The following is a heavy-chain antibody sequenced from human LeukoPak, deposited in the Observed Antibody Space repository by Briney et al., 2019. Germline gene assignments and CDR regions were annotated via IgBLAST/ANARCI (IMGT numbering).Heavy chain of an antibody. V-gene: IGHV4-4*09. CDR3: ATSYDCKVAPFDL. J-gene: IGHJ4*02. D-gene: IGHD5-12*01. Sequence: PSETLSLTCTVSGDSIRAYRWSWIRQPPGKGLEWIGHINTNGGSDYNPSLKGRLTFSVDTSRDQFSLRLTSVTAADTATYYCATSYDCKVAPFDLWGQGTLVTVSS. CDR1: GDSIRAYR. CDR2: INTNGGS.